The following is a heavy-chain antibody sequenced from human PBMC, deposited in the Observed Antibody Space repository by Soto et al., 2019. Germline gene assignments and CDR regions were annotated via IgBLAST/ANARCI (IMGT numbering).Heavy chain of an antibody. CDR1: GFTFGDYA. J-gene: IGHJ5*02. Sequence: GGSMRLSCAASGFTFGDYAMHWVRLAPGKGLEWVSGISWNGGSIGYADSVKGRFTISRDNAKSSLYLQMNSLRAEDTALYYCTKGPEYYPYLNWFDPWGQGTLVTVSS. V-gene: IGHV3-9*01. D-gene: IGHD1-26*01. CDR2: ISWNGGSI. CDR3: TKGPEYYPYLNWFDP.